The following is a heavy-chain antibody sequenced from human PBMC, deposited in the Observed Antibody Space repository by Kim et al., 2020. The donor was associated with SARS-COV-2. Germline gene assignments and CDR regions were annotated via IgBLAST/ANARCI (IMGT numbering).Heavy chain of an antibody. CDR2: ISSSSSYI. CDR3: ARVPAHDSYYDSTTPSAFVDY. V-gene: IGHV3-21*01. CDR1: GFTFSSYS. J-gene: IGHJ4*02. Sequence: GGSLRLSCAASGFTFSSYSMNWVRQAPGKGLEWVSSISSSSSYIYYADSVKGRFTISRDNAKNSLYLQMNSLRAEDTAVYYCARVPAHDSYYDSTTPSAFVDYWGQGTLVTVSS. D-gene: IGHD3-22*01.